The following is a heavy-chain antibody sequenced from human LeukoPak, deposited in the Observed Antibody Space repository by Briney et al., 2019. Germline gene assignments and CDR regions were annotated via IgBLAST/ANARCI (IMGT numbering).Heavy chain of an antibody. V-gene: IGHV1-69*04. CDR1: GGTFSSYA. CDR2: IIPILGIA. Sequence: SVKVSCKASGGTFSSYAISWVRQAPGQGLEWMGRIIPILGIANYAQKFQGRVTITADKSTSTAYMELSSLRSEDTAVYYCASSTGLRYFDWLLYGDYWGQGTLVTVSS. CDR3: ASSTGLRYFDWLLYGDY. J-gene: IGHJ4*02. D-gene: IGHD3-9*01.